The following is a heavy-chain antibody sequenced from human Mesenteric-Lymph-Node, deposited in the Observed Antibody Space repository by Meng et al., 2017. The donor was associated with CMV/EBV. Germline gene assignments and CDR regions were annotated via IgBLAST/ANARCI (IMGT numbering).Heavy chain of an antibody. CDR3: ARTGYCSGSTCNMGHGFDAFDV. J-gene: IGHJ3*01. CDR1: GFTFSTYW. D-gene: IGHD2-2*02. V-gene: IGHV3-7*01. Sequence: GESLKISCAASGFTFSTYWMSWARQAPGKGLEWVANIKQDGSQKYYVGSVRGRFAISRDNPRNSLYLQMNSLRAEDTAVYYCARTGYCSGSTCNMGHGFDAFDVWGQGTTVTVSS. CDR2: IKQDGSQK.